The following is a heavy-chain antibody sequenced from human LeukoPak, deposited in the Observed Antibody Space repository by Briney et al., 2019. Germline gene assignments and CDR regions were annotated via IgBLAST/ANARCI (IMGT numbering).Heavy chain of an antibody. V-gene: IGHV4-59*01. J-gene: IGHJ6*02. CDR1: XGXXXXXX. CDR3: ARDPYYYYGMDV. CDR2: IYYSGST. Sequence: SEXXSLTCTVSXGXXXXXXXSXIXQXPXXXXXWIGYIYYSGSTNYNPSLKSRVTISVDTSKNQFSLKLSSVTAADTAVYYCARDPYYYYGMDVWGQGTTVTVSS.